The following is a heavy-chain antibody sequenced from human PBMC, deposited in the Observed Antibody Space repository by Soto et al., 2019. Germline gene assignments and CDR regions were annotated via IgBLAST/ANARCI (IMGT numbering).Heavy chain of an antibody. J-gene: IGHJ4*02. CDR1: GYTFTSYA. CDR2: INAGNGNT. D-gene: IGHD3-22*01. V-gene: IGHV1-3*01. Sequence: QVQLVQSGAEVKKPGASVKVSCKASGYTFTSYAMHWVRQAPGQRLEWMGWINAGNGNTKYSQKFQGRVTITRDTSASTAYMELSSLRSVDTAVYYCARDHTYYYDSSGYYYVGYFDYWGQGTLVTVSS. CDR3: ARDHTYYYDSSGYYYVGYFDY.